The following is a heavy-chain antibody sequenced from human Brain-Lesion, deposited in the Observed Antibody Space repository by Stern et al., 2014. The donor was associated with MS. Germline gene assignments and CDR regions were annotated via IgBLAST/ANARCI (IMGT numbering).Heavy chain of an antibody. CDR3: ARLASPGVGMDV. CDR1: GYSFTTYW. CDR2: IYPGGSDT. J-gene: IGHJ6*02. Sequence: EVQLVESGAEVKQPGESLKISCKGSGYSFTTYWIGWVRQTPGKGLEWMGIIYPGGSDTTYSPSFQGQVTLSRHTSNSTPYLPRGSLKASDTAMYYCARLASPGVGMDVWGQGTTVTVSS. D-gene: IGHD2-8*01. V-gene: IGHV5-51*01.